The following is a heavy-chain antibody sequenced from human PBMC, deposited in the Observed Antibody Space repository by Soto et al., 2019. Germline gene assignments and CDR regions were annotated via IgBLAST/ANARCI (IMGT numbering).Heavy chain of an antibody. D-gene: IGHD3-10*01. Sequence: QVQLVESGGGVVQPGRSLTLSCVASGFTLSNYGMHWVRQAPGKGLEWVAVIWYDGTATYSVDSVKGRFSISRDNAKNDLFLQLSSLRAEDTAVYYCARNVGSSGSSRWIDTWGQGTLVTVSS. CDR1: GFTLSNYG. V-gene: IGHV3-33*01. CDR2: IWYDGTAT. J-gene: IGHJ5*02. CDR3: ARNVGSSGSSRWIDT.